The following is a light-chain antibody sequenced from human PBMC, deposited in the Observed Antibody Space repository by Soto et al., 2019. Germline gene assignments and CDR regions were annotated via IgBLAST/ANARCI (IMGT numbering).Light chain of an antibody. CDR3: QQRSNWPPT. Sequence: EIVLTQSPATLSLSPGERATHSCRASQSVRSDLAWYQQKHGQAPRLLIYDASNRATGIPARFSGGGSGTDFTLTISSLEPEDFAVYYCQQRSNWPPTFGQGTKLEIK. CDR1: QSVRSD. CDR2: DAS. V-gene: IGKV3-11*01. J-gene: IGKJ2*01.